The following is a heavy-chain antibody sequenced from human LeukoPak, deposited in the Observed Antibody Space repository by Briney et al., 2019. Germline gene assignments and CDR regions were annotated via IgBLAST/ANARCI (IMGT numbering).Heavy chain of an antibody. CDR2: INTNTGNP. V-gene: IGHV7-4-1*02. J-gene: IGHJ4*02. CDR1: GYTFTSYA. CDR3: ARLLGAQLPEMSAAIEYFFDY. D-gene: IGHD2/OR15-2a*01. Sequence: GASVKVSCKASGYTFTSYAMNWVRQAPGQGLEWMGWINTNTGNPTYAQGFTGRFVFSLDTSVSTAYLQISSLKAEDTAVYYCARLLGAQLPEMSAAIEYFFDYWGQGTLVTVSS.